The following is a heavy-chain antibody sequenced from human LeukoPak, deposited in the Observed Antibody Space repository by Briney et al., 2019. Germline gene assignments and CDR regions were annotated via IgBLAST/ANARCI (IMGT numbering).Heavy chain of an antibody. CDR3: ASQNWMTD. CDR1: GFTISTYD. J-gene: IGHJ4*02. V-gene: IGHV3-48*01. CDR2: ISSSISSI. Sequence: GGALRLSCAASGFTISTYDMHWVRQAPGKGGGCGSCISSSISSINYADSVKGRFTISRNNAKNSLYLQMNSLRAEDTAVYYCASQNWMTDWGQGTLVTVSS. D-gene: IGHD1-1*01.